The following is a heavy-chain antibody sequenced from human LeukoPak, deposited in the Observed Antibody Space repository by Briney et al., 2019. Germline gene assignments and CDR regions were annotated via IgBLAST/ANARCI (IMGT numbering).Heavy chain of an antibody. CDR3: ARGDIVVVTAIDAFDI. D-gene: IGHD2-21*02. J-gene: IGHJ3*02. Sequence: PSETLSLTCTVSGDSISNSDYYWGWIRQPPGKGLEWIGEINHSGSTNYNPSLKSRVTISVDTSKNQFSLKLSSMTAADTAVYYCARGDIVVVTAIDAFDIWGQGTMVTVSS. CDR2: INHSGST. CDR1: GDSISNSDYY. V-gene: IGHV4-39*07.